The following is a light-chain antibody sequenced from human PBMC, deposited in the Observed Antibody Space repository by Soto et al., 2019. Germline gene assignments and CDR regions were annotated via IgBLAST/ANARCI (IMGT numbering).Light chain of an antibody. CDR2: EVN. CDR1: NSDVGGYNY. Sequence: QSALTQPASVSGSPGQSITSSCTGTNSDVGGYNYVSWYQQHPGKVPKPMMYEVNNRPSAVSNRFSGSRSGNQASLTISRLQAQHEADYYCSPYTRSTTHVLRTGTKV. J-gene: IGLJ1*01. V-gene: IGLV2-14*01. CDR3: SPYTRSTTHV.